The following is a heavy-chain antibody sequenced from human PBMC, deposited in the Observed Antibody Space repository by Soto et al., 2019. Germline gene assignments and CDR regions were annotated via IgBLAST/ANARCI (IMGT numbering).Heavy chain of an antibody. V-gene: IGHV4-59*01. D-gene: IGHD2-2*01. Sequence: SETLSLTCTVSGGSISSSSWSWIRQPPGRGLEWIGYIYNNGRTDYNPSLKSRVTISVDTSKNHFSLKLSSVTPADTAVCYCARARFCTSTSCYHYFDFWGQGTLVTVSS. J-gene: IGHJ4*02. CDR1: GGSISSSS. CDR2: IYNNGRT. CDR3: ARARFCTSTSCYHYFDF.